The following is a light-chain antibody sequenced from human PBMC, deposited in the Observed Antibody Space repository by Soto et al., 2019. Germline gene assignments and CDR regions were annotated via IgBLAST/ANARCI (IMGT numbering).Light chain of an antibody. CDR3: CSYAGSSTSV. CDR2: EGS. CDR1: SSDFGSYNF. V-gene: IGLV2-23*01. J-gene: IGLJ1*01. Sequence: QSALTQPASVSGSPGQSITISCTGTSSDFGSYNFVSWYQQHPGKAPKLMIYEGSKRPSGVSNRFSGSKSGNTASLTISGLQAEDEADYYCCSYAGSSTSVFGTGTKLTVL.